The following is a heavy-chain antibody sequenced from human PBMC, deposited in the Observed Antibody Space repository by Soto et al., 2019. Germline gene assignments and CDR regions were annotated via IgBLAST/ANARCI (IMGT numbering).Heavy chain of an antibody. CDR2: ISAYNGNT. J-gene: IGHJ6*02. V-gene: IGHV1-18*01. CDR3: ARRPPYYDFWSGYSAGMDV. D-gene: IGHD3-3*01. CDR1: GYTFTSYG. Sequence: QVQLVQSGAEVKKPGASVKVSCKASGYTFTSYGISWVRQAPGQGLEWMGWISAYNGNTNYAQKLQGRVTMTIDTSTSTAYMELRSLRSDDTAVYYCARRPPYYDFWSGYSAGMDVWGQGTTVTVSS.